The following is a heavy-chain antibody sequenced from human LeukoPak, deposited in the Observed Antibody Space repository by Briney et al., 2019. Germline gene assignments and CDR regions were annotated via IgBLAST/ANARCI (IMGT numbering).Heavy chain of an antibody. J-gene: IGHJ4*02. CDR3: ARGRPDSSPFDY. V-gene: IGHV4-34*01. CDR1: GGSFSGYY. Sequence: SETLSLTCAVDGGSFSGYYWSWIRQPPGKGLEWIGEINHSGSTNYNPSLKSRVTISVDTSKNQFSLKLSSVTAADTAVYYCARGRPDSSPFDYWGQGTLVTVSS. CDR2: INHSGST. D-gene: IGHD3-22*01.